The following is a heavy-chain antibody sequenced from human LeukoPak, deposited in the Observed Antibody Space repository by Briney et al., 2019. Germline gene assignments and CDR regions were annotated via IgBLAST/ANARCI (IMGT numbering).Heavy chain of an antibody. V-gene: IGHV3-11*04. Sequence: GGSLRLSCAASGFTFSDYYMSWIRQAPGKGLEWVSYISSSGSTIYYADSVKGRFTISRDNAKNSLYLQMNSLRAEDTAVYYCARDVGIEVATTWSWPFDYWGQGTLVTVSS. D-gene: IGHD4-17*01. CDR3: ARDVGIEVATTWSWPFDY. CDR2: ISSSGSTI. CDR1: GFTFSDYY. J-gene: IGHJ4*02.